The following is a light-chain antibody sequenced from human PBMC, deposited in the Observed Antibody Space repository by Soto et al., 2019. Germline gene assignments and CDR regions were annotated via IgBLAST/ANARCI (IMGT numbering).Light chain of an antibody. CDR3: QHFYNYPWT. Sequence: DIQMTQSPSTLSASVGDSVTITCRASQTIITWLAWYQQKPGKAPKLLISEASILESGVPSRFSGSGSGTEFTLTISSLQPDDFATYYCQHFYNYPWTFGQGTKVEVK. CDR1: QTIITW. V-gene: IGKV1-5*03. J-gene: IGKJ1*01. CDR2: EAS.